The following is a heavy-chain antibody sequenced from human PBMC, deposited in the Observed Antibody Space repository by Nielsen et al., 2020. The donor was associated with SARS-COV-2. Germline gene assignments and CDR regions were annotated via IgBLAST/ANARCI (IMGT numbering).Heavy chain of an antibody. V-gene: IGHV4-31*03. CDR2: IYFSGRT. D-gene: IGHD5-12*01. J-gene: IGHJ6*02. CDR1: GGSISSGGYY. Sequence: LRLSCTVSGGSISSGGYYWSWIRHHPGKGLEWIGYIYFSGRTCYNPSLKSRVTISVDTSKNHFSLSLRSVTAADTAVYYCARESSGYDHYNYGMDVWGQGTTVTVSS. CDR3: ARESSGYDHYNYGMDV.